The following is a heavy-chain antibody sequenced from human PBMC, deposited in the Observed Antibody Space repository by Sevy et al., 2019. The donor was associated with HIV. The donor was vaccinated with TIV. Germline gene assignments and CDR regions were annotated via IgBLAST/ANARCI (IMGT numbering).Heavy chain of an antibody. CDR1: GFTFSNAW. CDR2: IKSKTDGGTT. D-gene: IGHD2-2*01. V-gene: IGHV3-15*07. Sequence: GGSLRLSFAASGFTFSNAWMNWVRQAPGKGLEWVGRIKSKTDGGTTDYAAPVKGRFTISRDDSKNTLYLQMNSLKTEDTAVYYCTTEGDIVLVPAANDYWGQGTLVTVSS. J-gene: IGHJ4*02. CDR3: TTEGDIVLVPAANDY.